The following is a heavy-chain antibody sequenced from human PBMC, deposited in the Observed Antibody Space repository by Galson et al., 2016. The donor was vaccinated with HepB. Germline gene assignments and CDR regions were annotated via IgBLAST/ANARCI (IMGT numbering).Heavy chain of an antibody. CDR2: IKGDGSEK. Sequence: SLRLSCASSGFSLSDFWMSWVRQAPGKGLEWVANIKGDGSEKYYVDSVKGRFTISRDNAKNSLYLQMNTLRAEDAAVDYCFRGHYFHAWGQGTLVTVSS. CDR1: GFSLSDFW. V-gene: IGHV3-7*03. CDR3: FRGHYFHA. J-gene: IGHJ4*02.